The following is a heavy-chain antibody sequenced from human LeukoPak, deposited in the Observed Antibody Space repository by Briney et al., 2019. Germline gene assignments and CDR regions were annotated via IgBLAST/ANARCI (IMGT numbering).Heavy chain of an antibody. V-gene: IGHV3-7*03. CDR2: LKGDGSQK. Sequence: PGGSLRLSYVASGFAFNNYWMSWARQAPGKGLEWVANLKGDGSQKYYLDSVNGRFTISRDNAKNSLYLQMNSLRAEDTAVYYCARAKSIDSWGQGTLVTVSS. J-gene: IGHJ4*02. CDR3: ARAKSIDS. CDR1: GFAFNNYW.